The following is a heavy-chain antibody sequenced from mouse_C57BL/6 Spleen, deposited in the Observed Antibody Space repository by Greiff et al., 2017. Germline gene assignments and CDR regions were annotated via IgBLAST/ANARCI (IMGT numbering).Heavy chain of an antibody. CDR2: IHPSDSDT. J-gene: IGHJ2*01. Sequence: QVQLKQPGAELVKPGASVKVSCKASGYTFTSYWMHWVKQRPGQGLEWIGRIHPSDSDTNYNQKFKGKATLTVDKSSSTAYMQLSSLTSEDSAVYYCAIPYYGSSYGTFDYWGQGTTLTVSS. D-gene: IGHD1-1*01. V-gene: IGHV1-74*01. CDR1: GYTFTSYW. CDR3: AIPYYGSSYGTFDY.